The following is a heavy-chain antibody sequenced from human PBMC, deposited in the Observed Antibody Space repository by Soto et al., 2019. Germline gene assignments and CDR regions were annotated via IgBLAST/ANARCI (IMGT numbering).Heavy chain of an antibody. CDR1: VYIFTNYG. V-gene: IGHV1-18*04. J-gene: IGHJ4*02. Sequence: QIHLVQSGAEVRKPGASVNVSCKTSVYIFTNYGVSWVRQAPGEGLEVVGWISGYNGYPKYGQRFQGRVTLSTDTSTTTGYMELRNLRSDDTAVYYCARGSSGALYDYWGQGTLLTVSS. CDR2: ISGYNGYP. CDR3: ARGSSGALYDY.